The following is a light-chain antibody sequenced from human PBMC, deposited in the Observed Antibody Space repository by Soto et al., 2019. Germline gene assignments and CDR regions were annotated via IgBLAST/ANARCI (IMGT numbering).Light chain of an antibody. Sequence: EIVMTQTPLSSAVTLGQPASISCRSSQSLVHSDGNTYLTWIHVGPGRSPRPLIYKVSDRFSGGADSLGRSGAETDFMTRISRVEAEDGGTYYWMKSTQFPLTFGGRTKV. CDR2: KVS. J-gene: IGKJ4*01. CDR3: MKSTQFPLT. CDR1: QSLVHSDGNTY. V-gene: IGKV2-24*01.